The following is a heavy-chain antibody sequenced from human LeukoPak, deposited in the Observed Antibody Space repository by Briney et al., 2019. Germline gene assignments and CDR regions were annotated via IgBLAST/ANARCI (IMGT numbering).Heavy chain of an antibody. J-gene: IGHJ1*01. CDR2: IYYSGST. V-gene: IGHV4-31*03. CDR3: ARHATSSGWYSEYFQH. Sequence: PSETLSLTCTVSGGSISSGAYYWTWIRQHPGKGLEWIGYIYYSGSTYYNPSLRSRVTISVDTSKNQFSLKLSSVTAADTAVYYCARHATSSGWYSEYFQHWGQGTLVTVSS. D-gene: IGHD6-19*01. CDR1: GGSISSGAYY.